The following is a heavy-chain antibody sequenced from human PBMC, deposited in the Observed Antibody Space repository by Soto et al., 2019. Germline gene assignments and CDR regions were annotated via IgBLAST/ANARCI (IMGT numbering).Heavy chain of an antibody. V-gene: IGHV1-69*13. CDR1: GGTFSSYA. Sequence: ASVKVSCKASGGTFSSYAISWVRQAPGQGLEWMGGVIPIFGTANYAQKFQGRVTITADESTSTAYMELSSLRSEDTAVYYCARDWGSDAFDIWGQGTMVTVSS. CDR3: ARDWGSDAFDI. D-gene: IGHD7-27*01. J-gene: IGHJ3*02. CDR2: VIPIFGTA.